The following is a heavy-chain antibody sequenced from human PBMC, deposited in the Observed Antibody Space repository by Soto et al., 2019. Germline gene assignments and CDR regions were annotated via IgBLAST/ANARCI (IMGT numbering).Heavy chain of an antibody. D-gene: IGHD1-1*01. CDR3: ARVELGTTGTTGAG. Sequence: QVQLVQSGAEVKKPGSSVKVSCKASGGTFSSYAISWVRQAPGQGLEWMGGIIPIFGTANYAQKFQGRVTINADKSTSTAYMELSSLRSEDTAMYYCARVELGTTGTTGAGWGQGTLVTVSS. J-gene: IGHJ4*02. V-gene: IGHV1-69*06. CDR2: IIPIFGTA. CDR1: GGTFSSYA.